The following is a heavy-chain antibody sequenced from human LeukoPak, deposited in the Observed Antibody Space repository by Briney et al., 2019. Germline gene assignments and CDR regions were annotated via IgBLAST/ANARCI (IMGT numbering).Heavy chain of an antibody. Sequence: PSETLSLTCAVWGGSFSGYYWRWIRQPRGKGVEWVGEISHGGCANYNPSLKSRVTTSVDKSQIQFSLKLTSVTAADTAVYYCASSSLGYCGGGYCYPNWFDPWGQGTLVTVSS. D-gene: IGHD2-15*01. CDR1: GGSFSGYY. CDR2: ISHGGCA. J-gene: IGHJ5*02. V-gene: IGHV4-34*01. CDR3: ASSSLGYCGGGYCYPNWFDP.